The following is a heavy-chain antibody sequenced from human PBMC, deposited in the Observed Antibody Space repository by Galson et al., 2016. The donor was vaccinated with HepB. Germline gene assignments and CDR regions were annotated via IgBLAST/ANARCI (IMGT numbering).Heavy chain of an antibody. V-gene: IGHV3-49*03. CDR1: GFTFGDYA. J-gene: IGHJ6*02. Sequence: SLRLSCAASGFTFGDYAMSWFRQAPGKGLEWVGFIRSKAYGGTTEYAASVKGRFTISRDDSESIAYLQMNSLKNEDTAVYYCWRDDFWSGYSIYYYYYGMDVWGQGTTVTVSS. D-gene: IGHD3-3*01. CDR2: IRSKAYGGTT. CDR3: WRDDFWSGYSIYYYYYGMDV.